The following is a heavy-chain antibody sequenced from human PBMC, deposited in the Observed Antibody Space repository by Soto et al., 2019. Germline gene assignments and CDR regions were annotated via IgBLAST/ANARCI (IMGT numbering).Heavy chain of an antibody. CDR3: AKGRYDFWSGLTEYDY. Sequence: PGGSLRLSCAASGFTFSSYAMSWVRQAPGKGLEWVSAISGSGGSTYYADSVKGRFTISRDNSKNTLYLQMNSLRAEDTAVYYCAKGRYDFWSGLTEYDYWGQGTLVTVSS. J-gene: IGHJ4*02. D-gene: IGHD3-3*01. CDR1: GFTFSSYA. V-gene: IGHV3-23*01. CDR2: ISGSGGST.